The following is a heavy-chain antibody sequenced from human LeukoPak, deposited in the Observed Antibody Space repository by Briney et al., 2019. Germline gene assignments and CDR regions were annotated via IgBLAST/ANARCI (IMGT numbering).Heavy chain of an antibody. CDR3: ARVKTTRLPNYGMDV. CDR1: GFTFTTYS. D-gene: IGHD1-1*01. V-gene: IGHV3-21*01. CDR2: ISSSSSYI. Sequence: KSGGSLRLSCAASGFTFTTYSMNWVRQAPGKGLEWVSSISSSSSYIYYADSVKGRFTISRDNAKNSLYLQMNSLRAEDTAVYYCARVKTTRLPNYGMDVWGQGTTVTVSS. J-gene: IGHJ6*02.